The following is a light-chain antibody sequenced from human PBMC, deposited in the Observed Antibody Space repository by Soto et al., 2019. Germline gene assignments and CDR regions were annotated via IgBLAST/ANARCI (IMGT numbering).Light chain of an antibody. CDR1: SSNIGAGYD. J-gene: IGLJ3*02. Sequence: QSVLTQPPSVSGAPGQRVTISCTGSSSNIGAGYDVHWYQQLPGTAPKLLIYGNSNRPSGVPDRFSVSKSGTSASLAITGLQAEDEADYYCQYYDSSLSGWVFGGGTKLTLL. CDR3: QYYDSSLSGWV. CDR2: GNS. V-gene: IGLV1-40*01.